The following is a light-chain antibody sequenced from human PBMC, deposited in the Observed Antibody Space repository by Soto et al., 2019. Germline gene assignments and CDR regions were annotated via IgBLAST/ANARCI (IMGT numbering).Light chain of an antibody. CDR3: SSYTTSNNYV. CDR2: EVS. Sequence: QSVLTQPASVSGYPGQSITISCTGRSSDVGAYNYVSWYQQHPGKAPKFMIYEVSNRPSGVSNRFSGSKSGNTASLTVSGLQAEDEADYYCSSYTTSNNYVFGNGTKVTVL. CDR1: SSDVGAYNY. V-gene: IGLV2-14*01. J-gene: IGLJ1*01.